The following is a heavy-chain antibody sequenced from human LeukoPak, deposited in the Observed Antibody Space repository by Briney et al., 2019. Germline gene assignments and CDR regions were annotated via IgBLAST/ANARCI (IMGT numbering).Heavy chain of an antibody. Sequence: GGSLRLSCAASGFTFSSYWMSWVRQAPGKGLEWVANIKQDESEKYYVDSVKGRFTISRDNAKNSLDLQMNSLRAEDTAVYYCARDPYSGGYSVDLYYYYMDVWGKGTTVTVSS. V-gene: IGHV3-7*01. CDR2: IKQDESEK. J-gene: IGHJ6*03. CDR1: GFTFSSYW. D-gene: IGHD1-26*01. CDR3: ARDPYSGGYSVDLYYYYMDV.